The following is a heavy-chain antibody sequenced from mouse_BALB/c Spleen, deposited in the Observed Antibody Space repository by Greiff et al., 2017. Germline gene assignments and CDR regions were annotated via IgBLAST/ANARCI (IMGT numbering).Heavy chain of an antibody. CDR2: ISSGSSTI. V-gene: IGHV5-17*02. CDR1: GFTFSSFG. CDR3: ARSDGDYVYYAMDY. Sequence: EVKVVESGGGLVQPGGSRKLSRAASGFTFSSFGMHWVRQAPEKGLEWVAYISSGSSTIYYADTVKGRFTVSRDNPKNTLFLQMTSLRSEDTAMYYCARSDGDYVYYAMDYWGQGTSVTVSS. J-gene: IGHJ4*01. D-gene: IGHD2-4*01.